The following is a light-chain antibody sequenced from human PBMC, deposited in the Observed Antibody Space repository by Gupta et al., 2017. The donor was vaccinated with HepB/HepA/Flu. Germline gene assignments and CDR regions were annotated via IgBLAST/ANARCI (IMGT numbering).Light chain of an antibody. Sequence: SSVLTPPPSVSVAPGKTARITCGGNNIGSKSVHWYQQKPGQAPVLVVYDDSDRPSGIPERFSGSNSGNTATLTISRVEAGDEDDYYCQVWDSSSDHRVFGGGTKLTVL. CDR2: DDS. CDR1: NIGSKS. J-gene: IGLJ3*02. CDR3: QVWDSSSDHRV. V-gene: IGLV3-21*03.